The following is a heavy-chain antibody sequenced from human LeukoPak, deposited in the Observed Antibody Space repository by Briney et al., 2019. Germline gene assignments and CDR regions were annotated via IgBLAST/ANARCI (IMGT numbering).Heavy chain of an antibody. CDR1: GFTFCHYT. V-gene: IGHV3-48*01. J-gene: IGHJ4*02. CDR2: ITSSSLTK. D-gene: IGHD4-17*01. Sequence: GGSLRLSCAASGFTFCHYTMNWVRQAPGKGLEWISYITSSSLTKYYAESVEGRFTVSRDNANNSLYLQMNFLRAEDTAVYYCARGGITTTVTMLWGQGTQVTVSS. CDR3: ARGGITTTVTML.